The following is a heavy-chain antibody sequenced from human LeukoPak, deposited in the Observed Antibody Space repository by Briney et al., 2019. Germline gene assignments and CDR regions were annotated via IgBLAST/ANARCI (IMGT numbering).Heavy chain of an antibody. D-gene: IGHD1-26*01. V-gene: IGHV4-39*07. CDR1: GGSISSSSYY. CDR3: ARDIPPPGVGASLAY. Sequence: PSETLSLTCTVSGGSISSSSYYWGWIRQPPGKGLEWIGSIYYSGSTYYNPSLKSRVTISVGTSKNQFSLKLSSVTAADTAVYYCARDIPPPGVGASLAYWGQGTLVTVSS. CDR2: IYYSGST. J-gene: IGHJ4*02.